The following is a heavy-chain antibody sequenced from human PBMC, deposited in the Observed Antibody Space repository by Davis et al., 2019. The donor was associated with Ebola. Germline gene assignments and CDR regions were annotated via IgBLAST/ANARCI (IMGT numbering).Heavy chain of an antibody. CDR3: ARQFGLDSLDWFDP. CDR2: IYDGGST. Sequence: SETLSLTCTVSGGSISTYYWSWIRQPPGKGLEWIGYIYDGGSTNQNPSLKSRVTISEDTSKNQFSLKVSSVTAADTAVYYCARQFGLDSLDWFDPWGQGILVTVSS. J-gene: IGHJ5*02. CDR1: GGSISTYY. V-gene: IGHV4-59*01. D-gene: IGHD3-10*01.